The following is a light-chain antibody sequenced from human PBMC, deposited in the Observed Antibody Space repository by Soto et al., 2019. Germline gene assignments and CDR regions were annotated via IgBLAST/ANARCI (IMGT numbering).Light chain of an antibody. CDR1: QSVSSSY. CDR3: QQYNKWPLIT. J-gene: IGKJ5*01. V-gene: IGKV3D-15*01. CDR2: GAS. Sequence: IVLTQSPGTLSLSPGERATLSCRASQSVSSSYLAWYQQKPGQAPRLLSYGASTRATGTPARFSGSGSGTEFTLTISSLQSEDFALYYCQQYNKWPLITFGQGTRLEIK.